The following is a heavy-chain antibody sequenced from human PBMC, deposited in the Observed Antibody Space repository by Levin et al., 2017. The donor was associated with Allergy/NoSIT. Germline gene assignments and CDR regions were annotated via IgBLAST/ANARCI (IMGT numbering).Heavy chain of an antibody. D-gene: IGHD1-7*01. J-gene: IGHJ6*03. CDR1: GGSISSYY. CDR2: IYYSGST. V-gene: IGHV4-59*01. CDR3: ARAYWNYGYYYYYMDV. Sequence: SQTLSLTCTVSGGSISSYYWSWIRQPPGKGLEWIGYIYYSGSTNYNPSLKSRVTISVDTSKNQFSLKLSSVTAADTAVYYYARAYWNYGYYYYYMDVWGKGTTVTVSS.